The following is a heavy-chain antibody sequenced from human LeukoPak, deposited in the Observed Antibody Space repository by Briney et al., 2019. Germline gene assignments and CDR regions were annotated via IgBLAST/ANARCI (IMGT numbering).Heavy chain of an antibody. CDR3: ARDSSGWYRRWFDP. V-gene: IGHV1-69*13. Sequence: ASVKVSCKASGGTFSSYAISWVRQAPGQGLEWMGGIIPIFGTANYAQKFQGRVTITADESTSTAYMELSSLRSEDTAVYYCARDSSGWYRRWFDPWGQGTLVTVSS. CDR1: GGTFSSYA. D-gene: IGHD6-19*01. CDR2: IIPIFGTA. J-gene: IGHJ5*02.